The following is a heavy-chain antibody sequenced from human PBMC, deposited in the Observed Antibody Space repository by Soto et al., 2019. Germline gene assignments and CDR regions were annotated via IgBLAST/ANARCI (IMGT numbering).Heavy chain of an antibody. D-gene: IGHD5-12*01. V-gene: IGHV2-5*02. CDR1: GLSLSTSGVG. CDR2: IYWDDDK. J-gene: IGHJ4*02. Sequence: QITLKESGPTLVKPTQTLTLTCTFSGLSLSTSGVGVGWIRQPPGKALEWLALIYWDDDKRYSPSLKSRLTITKDTPKNQVVLTMTNRDPVDTAPYYCAHSRIRDGYTYPYYFDYWGQGTLVTVSS. CDR3: AHSRIRDGYTYPYYFDY.